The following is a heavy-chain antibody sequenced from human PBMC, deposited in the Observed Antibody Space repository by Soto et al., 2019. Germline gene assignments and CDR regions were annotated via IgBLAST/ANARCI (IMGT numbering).Heavy chain of an antibody. CDR1: GVSISSGDYY. CDR3: ARGGGQVRQWLVREYYYYGMDV. CDR2: IYYSENT. Sequence: SETLSLTCTVSGVSISSGDYYWSWIRQTPGKGLEWIGYIYYSENTYSNPSLKSRVTISGDTSKNQFSLKLSSVTAADTAVYYCARGGGQVRQWLVREYYYYGMDVWGQGTTVTVSS. V-gene: IGHV4-30-4*01. D-gene: IGHD6-19*01. J-gene: IGHJ6*02.